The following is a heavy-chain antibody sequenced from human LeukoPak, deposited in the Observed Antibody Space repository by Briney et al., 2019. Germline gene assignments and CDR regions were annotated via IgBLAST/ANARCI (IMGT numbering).Heavy chain of an antibody. J-gene: IGHJ5*01. CDR2: IYYSGRT. CDR3: ARVKGICSGGSCYECDS. V-gene: IGHV4-31*03. D-gene: IGHD2-15*01. Sequence: SETLSLTCTVHGGSISSADYYWTWIRQRPGKGLEWIGYIYYSGRTYYKPSLKSRVTISVDTSKNHFSLKLSSVTAADTAVYYCARVKGICSGGSCYECDSWGQGTLVTVSS. CDR1: GGSISSADYY.